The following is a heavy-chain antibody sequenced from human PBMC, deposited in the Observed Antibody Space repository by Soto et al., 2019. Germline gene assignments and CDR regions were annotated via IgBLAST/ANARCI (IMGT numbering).Heavy chain of an antibody. Sequence: GGSLRLSCAASGFTFSSYAMSWVRQAPGKGLEWVSAISGSVGSTYYADSVKGRFTISRDNSKNTLYLQMNSLRAEDTAVYYCAKEISAYPTMIVVVPNYYGMDVWGQGTKVTFSS. CDR3: AKEISAYPTMIVVVPNYYGMDV. V-gene: IGHV3-23*01. J-gene: IGHJ6*02. CDR2: ISGSVGST. CDR1: GFTFSSYA. D-gene: IGHD3-22*01.